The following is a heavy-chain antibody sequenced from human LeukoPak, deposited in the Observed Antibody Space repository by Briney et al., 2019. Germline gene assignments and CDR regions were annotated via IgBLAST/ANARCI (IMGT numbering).Heavy chain of an antibody. V-gene: IGHV3-53*01. CDR1: GFTVSSNY. CDR2: IYSGGST. Sequence: GGSLRLSCAASGFTVSSNYMSWVRQAPGKGLEWVSVIYSGGSTYYADSVKGRFTISRDSSKNTLYLQMNSLRVEDTAVYYCAREGISNGYNRLYYFDRWGQGTLVTVSS. CDR3: AREGISNGYNRLYYFDR. J-gene: IGHJ4*02. D-gene: IGHD5-24*01.